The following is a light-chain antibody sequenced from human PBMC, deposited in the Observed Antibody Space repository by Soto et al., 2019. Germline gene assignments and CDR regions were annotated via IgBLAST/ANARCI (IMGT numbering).Light chain of an antibody. CDR2: GVT. V-gene: IGLV2-14*01. Sequence: QSVLTQPASVSGSPGQSITISCTGTGSDIGAYNYVSWYQQHPGKAPKLIIHGVTHRPSGVSTRFSASKSAYTASLTISGLQAEDEADYYCQSYDSSLSGSYVFGTGTKVTVL. J-gene: IGLJ1*01. CDR1: GSDIGAYNY. CDR3: QSYDSSLSGSYV.